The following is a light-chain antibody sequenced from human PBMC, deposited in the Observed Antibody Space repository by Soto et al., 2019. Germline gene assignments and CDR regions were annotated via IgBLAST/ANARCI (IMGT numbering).Light chain of an antibody. CDR2: DAS. CDR1: QSVSSY. CDR3: QQRSNWPPIT. V-gene: IGKV3-11*01. Sequence: EIVLTQSPATLSLSPGERATLSCRASQSVSSYLAWYQQKPGQAPRLLIYDASNRATGIPARFSGRGSGTDFTLTISSLEPEDFAVHYCQQRSNWPPITFGQGTRLEIK. J-gene: IGKJ5*01.